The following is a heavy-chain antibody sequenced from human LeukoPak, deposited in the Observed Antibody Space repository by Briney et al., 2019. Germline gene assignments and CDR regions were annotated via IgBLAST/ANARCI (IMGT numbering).Heavy chain of an antibody. D-gene: IGHD3-22*01. J-gene: IGHJ4*02. CDR1: GYTFTGYY. V-gene: IGHV1-2*02. Sequence: ASVKVSCKTSGYTFTGYYIHWVRQAPGQGLEWMGWINPNSGGTNYAQKFQGRVTMTRDTSISTAYMELSRLRSDDTAVYYCARPYYESSGHDYWGQGTLVTVSS. CDR3: ARPYYESSGHDY. CDR2: INPNSGGT.